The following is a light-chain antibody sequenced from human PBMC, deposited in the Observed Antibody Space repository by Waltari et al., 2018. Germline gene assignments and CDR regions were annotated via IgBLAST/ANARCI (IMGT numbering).Light chain of an antibody. J-gene: IGLJ3*02. CDR1: SSDVGFYNI. Sequence: QSALTQPASVSGSPGQSITISCTGTSSDVGFYNIVSWYQQHPGKAPELVVYEVISRPSGVSNRCSGSKSGNTASLTISVLQAEDEADYYCCSYAGRNIWVFGGGTKLTVL. CDR2: EVI. CDR3: CSYAGRNIWV. V-gene: IGLV2-23*02.